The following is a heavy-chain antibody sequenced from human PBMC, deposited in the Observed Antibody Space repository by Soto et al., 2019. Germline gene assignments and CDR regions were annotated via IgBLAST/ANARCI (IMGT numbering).Heavy chain of an antibody. CDR1: GFTFDDYA. Sequence: GGPLRLSCAASGFTFDDYAMHWVRQAPGKGLEWVSGISWNSDNIGYADSVKGRFTISRDNVKNSLYLQMNSLRAEDTALYYCAKDLYSNYGDAFDIWGQGTMVTVSS. V-gene: IGHV3-9*01. J-gene: IGHJ3*02. D-gene: IGHD4-4*01. CDR3: AKDLYSNYGDAFDI. CDR2: ISWNSDNI.